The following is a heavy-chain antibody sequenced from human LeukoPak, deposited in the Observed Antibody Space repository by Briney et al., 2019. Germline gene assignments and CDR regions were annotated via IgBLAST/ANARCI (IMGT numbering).Heavy chain of an antibody. Sequence: PSETLSLTCTVSGYSISSGYYWGWIRQPPGKGLEWIGSIYHSGSTNYNPSLKSRVTMSVDTSKNQFSLKLSSVTAADTAVYYCAREVTSGLYLLDYWGQGTLVTVSS. D-gene: IGHD6-19*01. CDR2: IYHSGST. J-gene: IGHJ4*02. CDR1: GYSISSGYY. CDR3: AREVTSGLYLLDY. V-gene: IGHV4-38-2*02.